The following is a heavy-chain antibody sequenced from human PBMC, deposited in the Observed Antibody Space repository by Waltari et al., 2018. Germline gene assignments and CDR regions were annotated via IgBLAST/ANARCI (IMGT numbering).Heavy chain of an antibody. CDR3: AGDRAIGLFFDY. V-gene: IGHV4-4*02. Sequence: QVQLQESCPGLVEPSGTLSLPFAVSGDSISSNYWWSWVRQSPGKGLEWIGQIHHSGRTHYNPSFESRLSMSVDRSKNQFSLNLNSVTAADTAVYYCAGDRAIGLFFDYWGQGTLVTVSS. D-gene: IGHD2-2*01. CDR2: IHHSGRT. J-gene: IGHJ4*02. CDR1: GDSISSNYW.